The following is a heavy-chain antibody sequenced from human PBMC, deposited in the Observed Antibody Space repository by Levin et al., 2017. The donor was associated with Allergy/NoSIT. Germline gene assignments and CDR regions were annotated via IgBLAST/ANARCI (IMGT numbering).Heavy chain of an antibody. J-gene: IGHJ2*01. CDR1: GFTFSDHY. CDR2: TRNRANSYTT. CDR3: AMVRGPTWYFDL. Sequence: PGGSLRLSCAASGFTFSDHYMDWVRQAPGKGLEWVGRTRNRANSYTTEYAASVKGRFTISRDESKNSLYLQMNSLKTEDTAVYYCAMVRGPTWYFDLWGRGTLVTVSS. D-gene: IGHD3-10*01. V-gene: IGHV3-72*01.